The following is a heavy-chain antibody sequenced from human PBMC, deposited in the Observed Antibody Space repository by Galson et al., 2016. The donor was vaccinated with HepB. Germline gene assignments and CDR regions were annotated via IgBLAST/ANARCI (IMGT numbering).Heavy chain of an antibody. CDR3: ARGVGYGSGSHFDY. CDR1: GFTFSSYG. J-gene: IGHJ4*02. CDR2: IWYDGSNK. V-gene: IGHV3-33*01. D-gene: IGHD3-10*01. Sequence: SLRLSCAASGFTFSSYGMRWVRQVPGKGLEWMAVIWYDGSNKYYADSVKGRFTISRDNSKNALYLQMNSLGAEDTAVYYCARGVGYGSGSHFDYWGQGTLVTVSS.